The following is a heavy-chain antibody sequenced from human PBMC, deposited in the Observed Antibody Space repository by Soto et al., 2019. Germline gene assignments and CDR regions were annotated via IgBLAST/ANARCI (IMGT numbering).Heavy chain of an antibody. Sequence: PGGSLRLSCAASGFTFSSYAMHWVRQAPGKGLEWVAVISYDGSNKYYADSVKGRFTISRDNSKNTLYLQMNSLRAEDTAVYYCAISWIQLWLIDYWGQGTLVTVSS. J-gene: IGHJ4*02. V-gene: IGHV3-30-3*01. CDR3: AISWIQLWLIDY. D-gene: IGHD5-18*01. CDR2: ISYDGSNK. CDR1: GFTFSSYA.